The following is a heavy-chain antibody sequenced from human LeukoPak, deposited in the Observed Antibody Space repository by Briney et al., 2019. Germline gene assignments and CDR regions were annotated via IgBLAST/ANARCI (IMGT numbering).Heavy chain of an antibody. V-gene: IGHV4-59*01. CDR2: IYYGGNT. CDR1: GGSLTDYY. D-gene: IGHD6-13*01. Sequence: PSETLSPTCNVSGGSLTDYYWTWIRQPPGKGLEWIGFIYYGGNTNYNPSLKSRVTISVDTSKNQFSLKLSSVTAADTAVYFCARVGFTSSWQDFDYWGQGALVTVSS. J-gene: IGHJ4*02. CDR3: ARVGFTSSWQDFDY.